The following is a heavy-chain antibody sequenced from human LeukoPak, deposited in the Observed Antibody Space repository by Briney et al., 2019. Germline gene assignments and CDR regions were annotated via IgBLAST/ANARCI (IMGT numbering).Heavy chain of an antibody. Sequence: SETLSLTCAVYGGSFSGYYWSWIRQPPGKGLEWIGEINHRGSTNYNPSLKSRVTISVDTSKNQFSLKLSSVTAADTAVYYCARAEWGFFDYWGQGTLVTVSS. CDR1: GGSFSGYY. V-gene: IGHV4-34*01. D-gene: IGHD3-3*01. CDR3: ARAEWGFFDY. CDR2: INHRGST. J-gene: IGHJ4*02.